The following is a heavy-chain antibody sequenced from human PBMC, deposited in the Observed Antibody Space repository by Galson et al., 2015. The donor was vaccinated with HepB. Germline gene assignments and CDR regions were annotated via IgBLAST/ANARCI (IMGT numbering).Heavy chain of an antibody. V-gene: IGHV3-33*01. CDR2: IWYDGGEK. Sequence: SLRLSCAASGFTFSSYGMHWVRQTPDKGLEWVAVIWYDGGEKYHTDSVKGRFTISRDNSKNTLYLQMSSLRAEDTAVYYCARGFLWEPPSGVRNTPFDYWGQGTLVTVSS. D-gene: IGHD1-26*01. J-gene: IGHJ4*02. CDR3: ARGFLWEPPSGVRNTPFDY. CDR1: GFTFSSYG.